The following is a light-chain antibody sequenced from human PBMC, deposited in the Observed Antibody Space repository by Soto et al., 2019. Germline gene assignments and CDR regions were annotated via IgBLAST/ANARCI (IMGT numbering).Light chain of an antibody. CDR2: NAS. CDR3: QQYGSSPHT. J-gene: IGKJ2*01. V-gene: IGKV3-20*01. Sequence: EIVLTQSPGTLSLSPGERATLSCRASQSVTSDYLAWYQQKPGQAPRLLIYNASTRAPGIPDRFSGSGSGTDFSLTISRLEPEDFGVYYCQQYGSSPHTFGQGARVE. CDR1: QSVTSDY.